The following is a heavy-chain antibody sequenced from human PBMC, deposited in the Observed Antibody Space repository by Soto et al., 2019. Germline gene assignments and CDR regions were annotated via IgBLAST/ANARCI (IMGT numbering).Heavy chain of an antibody. Sequence: ASVKVFCKASGYTFTSYGISWVRQAPGQGLEWMGWISAYNGNTNYAQKLQGRVTMTTDTSTSTAYMELRSLRSDDTAVYYCARFRAYSSGWFNTNTEYFQHWGQGTLVTVSS. J-gene: IGHJ1*01. D-gene: IGHD6-19*01. CDR2: ISAYNGNT. V-gene: IGHV1-18*01. CDR1: GYTFTSYG. CDR3: ARFRAYSSGWFNTNTEYFQH.